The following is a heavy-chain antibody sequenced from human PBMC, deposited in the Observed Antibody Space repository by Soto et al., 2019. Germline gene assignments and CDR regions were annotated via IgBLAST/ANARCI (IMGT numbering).Heavy chain of an antibody. V-gene: IGHV3-30-3*01. CDR1: GFTFSSYA. D-gene: IGHD6-13*01. Sequence: PGGSLRLSCAASGFTFSSYAMHWVRQAPGKGLEWVAVISYDGSNKYYADSVKGRFTISRDNSKNTLYLQMNSLRAEDTAMYYCASWKGYSSRNYYYYGMDVWGQGTTVTVSS. CDR2: ISYDGSNK. J-gene: IGHJ6*02. CDR3: ASWKGYSSRNYYYYGMDV.